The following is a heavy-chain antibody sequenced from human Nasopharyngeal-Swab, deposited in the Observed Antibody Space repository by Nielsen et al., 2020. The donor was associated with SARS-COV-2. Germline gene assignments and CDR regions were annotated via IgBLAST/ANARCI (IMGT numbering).Heavy chain of an antibody. CDR1: ADITCSND. J-gene: IGHJ5*02. CDR2: VNTNSGDT. CDR3: ARDDGGNSGWFDP. V-gene: IGHV1-8*03. D-gene: IGHD4-23*01. Sequence: ASAMNISNASADITCSNDTNSVGQATGQGLKWMGWVNTNSGDTGSAPNFQGKVTITRDTTISTVYMELVSLRYKDTAVYYCARDDGGNSGWFDPWGQGTLVTVSS.